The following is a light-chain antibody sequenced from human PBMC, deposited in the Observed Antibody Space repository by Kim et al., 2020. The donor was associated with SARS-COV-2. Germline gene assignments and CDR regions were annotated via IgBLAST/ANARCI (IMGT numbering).Light chain of an antibody. Sequence: TIKCKSRKIVLNRSKKKSYIGCYQQNTEQPPKRPIYWASTRESEVSDRFSGSGSGQDFSLTISSLQAADVAVYYCQKYYSSPPLTFGGGTKVDIK. V-gene: IGKV4-1*01. CDR2: WAS. CDR3: QKYYSSPPLT. CDR1: KIVLNRSKKKSY. J-gene: IGKJ4*01.